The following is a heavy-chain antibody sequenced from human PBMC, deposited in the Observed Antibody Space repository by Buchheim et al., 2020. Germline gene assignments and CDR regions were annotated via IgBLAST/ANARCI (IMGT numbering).Heavy chain of an antibody. CDR1: GGSISSGGYY. V-gene: IGHV4-31*03. CDR2: IYYSGST. D-gene: IGHD3-3*01. CDR3: ARDVVSITIFGVVTHNWFDP. Sequence: QVQLQESGPGLVKPSQTLSLTCTVSGGSISSGGYYWSWIRQHPGKGLEWIGYIYYSGSTYYNPSLTSRVTISVDKSKNQFSLKLSSVTAADTAVYYCARDVVSITIFGVVTHNWFDPWGQGTL. J-gene: IGHJ5*02.